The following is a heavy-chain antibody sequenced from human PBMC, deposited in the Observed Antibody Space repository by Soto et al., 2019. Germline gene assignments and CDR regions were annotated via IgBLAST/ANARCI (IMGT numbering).Heavy chain of an antibody. V-gene: IGHV1-69*01. CDR1: GVSFNNNG. CDR2: VSPPFRTS. D-gene: IGHD3-10*01. J-gene: IGHJ6*02. Sequence: QVQLVQSGAEVKQPGSSVKVSCKTSGVSFNNNGIGWVRQAPGHGLEWMGGVSPPFRTSNYARKLQGRISITADASTGTVNMELSSLTSEDTAQYYCARVLYYGSGSYSPYGMDVWGQGTTVTVSS. CDR3: ARVLYYGSGSYSPYGMDV.